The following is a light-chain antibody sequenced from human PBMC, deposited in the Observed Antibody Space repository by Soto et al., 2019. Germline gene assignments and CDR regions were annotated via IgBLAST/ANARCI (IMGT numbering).Light chain of an antibody. CDR3: SSYTSSTTYV. CDR1: SSDVGRYNY. CDR2: EVS. V-gene: IGLV2-14*01. J-gene: IGLJ1*01. Sequence: QSVLTQPASVSGSPGQSITISCTGTSSDVGRYNYVSWYQQHPGKAPKLMIYEVSNRPSGVSDRFSGSKSGNTASLTISGLQAEDEADYYCSSYTSSTTYVFGTGTKVTLL.